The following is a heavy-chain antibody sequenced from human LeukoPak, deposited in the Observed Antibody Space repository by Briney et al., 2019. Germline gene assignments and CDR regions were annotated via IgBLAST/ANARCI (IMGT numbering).Heavy chain of an antibody. Sequence: ASVKVSCKASGYTFTGYYMHWVRQAPGQGLEWMGWINPNSGGTNYAQKFQGWVTMTRDTSISTAYMELSRLRSDDTAVYYCARGLPIFGPYYDILTGYPHHYFDYWGQGTLVTVSS. CDR3: ARGLPIFGPYYDILTGYPHHYFDY. V-gene: IGHV1-2*04. CDR1: GYTFTGYY. CDR2: INPNSGGT. J-gene: IGHJ4*02. D-gene: IGHD3-9*01.